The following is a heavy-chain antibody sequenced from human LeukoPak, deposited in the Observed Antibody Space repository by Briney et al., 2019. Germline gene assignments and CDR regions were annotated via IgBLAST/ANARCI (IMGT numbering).Heavy chain of an antibody. D-gene: IGHD2-21*02. CDR1: GYNFTSHW. Sequence: GESLKISCKGSGYNFTSHWIGWVRQMPGKGLEWMGIIYPGDSDSRQSPSLRGQVTISADKSINTAYLQWNSLKASDTAIYYCARGHHVVVATATWASDAFDLWGQGTMVTVSS. J-gene: IGHJ3*01. CDR2: IYPGDSDS. V-gene: IGHV5-51*01. CDR3: ARGHHVVVATATWASDAFDL.